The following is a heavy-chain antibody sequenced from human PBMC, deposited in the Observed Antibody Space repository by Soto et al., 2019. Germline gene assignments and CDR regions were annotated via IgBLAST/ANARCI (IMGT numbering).Heavy chain of an antibody. CDR2: MNPKSGGA. CDR1: GYTFTDYY. D-gene: IGHD5-18*01. J-gene: IGHJ3*02. Sequence: GASVKVSCKTSGYTFTDYYTHWVRQAPGQGLEWMGWMNPKSGGAYLAQKFQGRVTLTRDTSIGTAYIEVNSLTSDDTAVYFCTRENIENSDGLYDAFDIWGQGTTVTVSS. V-gene: IGHV1-2*02. CDR3: TRENIENSDGLYDAFDI.